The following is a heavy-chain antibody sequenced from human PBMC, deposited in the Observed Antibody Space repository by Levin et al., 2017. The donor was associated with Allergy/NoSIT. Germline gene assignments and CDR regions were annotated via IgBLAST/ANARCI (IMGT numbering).Heavy chain of an antibody. V-gene: IGHV3-74*01. CDR2: INDDGSST. D-gene: IGHD1-26*01. J-gene: IGHJ6*03. CDR3: ARSSPGAHKDV. CDR1: GFTFTNYW. Sequence: GGSLRLSCAASGFTFTNYWMHWVRQAPGKGLVWVSRINDDGSSTTYADSVKGRFTISRDNAKNTLYLQMNSLRAEDTAVYYCARSSPGAHKDVWGKGTTVTVSS.